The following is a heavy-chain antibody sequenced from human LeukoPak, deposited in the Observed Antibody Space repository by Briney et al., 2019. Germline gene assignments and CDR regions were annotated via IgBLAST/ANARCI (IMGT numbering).Heavy chain of an antibody. J-gene: IGHJ4*02. D-gene: IGHD1-1*01. CDR1: GFTFSSNY. CDR3: ARGPGPNGIDY. V-gene: IGHV3-66*01. Sequence: GGSLRLSCAASGFTFSSNYMSWVRQAPGKGLEWVSVIYSGGSTYYADSVKGRFTISRDNSKNTLYLQMNSLRAEDTAVYYCARGPGPNGIDYWGQGTLVTVSS. CDR2: IYSGGST.